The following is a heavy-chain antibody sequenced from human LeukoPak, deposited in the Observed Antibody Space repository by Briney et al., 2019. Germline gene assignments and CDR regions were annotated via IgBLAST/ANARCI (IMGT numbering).Heavy chain of an antibody. CDR1: GGSISSYY. CDR3: ARDRDGDYLFDY. Sequence: LGTLSLTCTVSGGSISSYYWSWIRQPPGKGLEWIGYIYDSWSTNYNPSLKSRVTISVDTSKNQFSLKLSSVTAADTAVYYCARDRDGDYLFDYWGQGTLVTAPS. CDR2: IYDSWST. V-gene: IGHV4-59*01. D-gene: IGHD4-17*01. J-gene: IGHJ4*02.